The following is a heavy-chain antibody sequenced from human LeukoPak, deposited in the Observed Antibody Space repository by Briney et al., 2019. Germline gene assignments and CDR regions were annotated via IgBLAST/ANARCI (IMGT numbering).Heavy chain of an antibody. V-gene: IGHV4-39*01. D-gene: IGHD2-21*01. CDR3: ARQGQAYCGGDCSFLDY. Sequence: SPSETLSLTCTVSGGSISSSSYYWGWIRQPPGKGLEWIGSIYYSGSTYYNPSLKSRVTISVDTSKNQFSLKLSSVTAADTAVYYCARQGQAYCGGDCSFLDYWGQGTLVTVSS. J-gene: IGHJ4*02. CDR2: IYYSGST. CDR1: GGSISSSSYY.